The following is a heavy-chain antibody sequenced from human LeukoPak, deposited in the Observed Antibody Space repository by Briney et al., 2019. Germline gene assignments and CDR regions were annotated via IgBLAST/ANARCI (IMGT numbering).Heavy chain of an antibody. CDR2: INSDGSEG. Sequence: GGSLRLSCAVSGFTFSGFWMSWSRQAPGKGLGWVASINSDGSEGYYADVVKGRFTISRDNAKNSLYLQINSLRAEDTAVYYCARSSYSSSPSVWGQGTTVTVSS. CDR3: ARSSYSSSPSV. CDR1: GFTFSGFW. D-gene: IGHD6-6*01. V-gene: IGHV3-7*03. J-gene: IGHJ3*01.